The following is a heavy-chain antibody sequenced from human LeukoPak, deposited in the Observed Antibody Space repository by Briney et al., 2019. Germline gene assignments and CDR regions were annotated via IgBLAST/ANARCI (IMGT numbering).Heavy chain of an antibody. CDR2: ISAYNGNT. CDR3: ARGHYGDLYYYYGMDV. Sequence: GASVKVSCKASGYTFTSYAMHWVRQAPGQGLEWMGWISAYNGNTNYAQKLQGRVTMTTDTSTSTAYMELRSLRSDDTAVYYCARGHYGDLYYYYGMDVWGQGTTVTVSS. J-gene: IGHJ6*02. V-gene: IGHV1-18*01. D-gene: IGHD4-17*01. CDR1: GYTFTSYA.